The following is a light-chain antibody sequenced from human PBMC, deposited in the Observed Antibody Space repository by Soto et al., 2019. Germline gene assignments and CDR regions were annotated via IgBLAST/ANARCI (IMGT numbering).Light chain of an antibody. Sequence: QSVLTQPPSASGSPGQSVTISCTGTSSDVGGYDYVSWYQQHPGKAPKLMIYDVSKRPSGVPDRFSGSKSGNTASLTVSGLQAEDGADYYCSSYAGSKSLGVFGTGTKVTVL. CDR3: SSYAGSKSLGV. CDR2: DVS. CDR1: SSDVGGYDY. J-gene: IGLJ1*01. V-gene: IGLV2-8*01.